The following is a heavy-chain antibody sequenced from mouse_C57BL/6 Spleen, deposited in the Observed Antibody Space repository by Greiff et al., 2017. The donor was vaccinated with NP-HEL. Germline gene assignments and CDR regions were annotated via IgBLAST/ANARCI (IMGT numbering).Heavy chain of an antibody. CDR2: IHPNSGST. CDR3: AIRKKVLYYGNSLDY. V-gene: IGHV1-64*01. J-gene: IGHJ2*01. D-gene: IGHD2-1*01. Sequence: QVQLQQPGAELVKPGASVKLSCKASGYTFTSYWMHWVKQRPGQGLEWIGMIHPNSGSTNYNEKFKSKAKLTVDKYSSTAYMQLSSLTSVDSAVYYCAIRKKVLYYGNSLDYWGQGTTLTVSS. CDR1: GYTFTSYW.